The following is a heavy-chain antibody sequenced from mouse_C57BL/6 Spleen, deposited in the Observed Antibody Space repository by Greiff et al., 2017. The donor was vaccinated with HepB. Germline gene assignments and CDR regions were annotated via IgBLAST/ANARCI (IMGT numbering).Heavy chain of an antibody. Sequence: VQLKESGPELVKPGASVKIPCKASGYTFTDYNMDWVKQSHGKSLEWIGDINPNNCGTIYNQKFKGKATLTVDKSSSTAYMELRSLTSEDTAVYYCALIYYYGSSYGDYYAMDYWGQGTSVTVSS. V-gene: IGHV1-18*01. D-gene: IGHD1-1*01. J-gene: IGHJ4*01. CDR2: INPNNCGT. CDR3: ALIYYYGSSYGDYYAMDY. CDR1: GYTFTDYN.